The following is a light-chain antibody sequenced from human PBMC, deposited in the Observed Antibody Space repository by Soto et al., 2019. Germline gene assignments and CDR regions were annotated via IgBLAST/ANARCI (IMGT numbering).Light chain of an antibody. CDR2: DAT. CDR1: QSVGRY. J-gene: IGKJ5*01. V-gene: IGKV3-11*01. CDR3: QQRSTWPRTT. Sequence: IVVTQSPASLSLSPGERATLSCRASQSVGRYLAWYQQKPGQAPSLLVYDATNRATGIPARFSGSGSGTDFTLTISSLEPEDLAVYYCQQRSTWPRTTFGPGTRLEI.